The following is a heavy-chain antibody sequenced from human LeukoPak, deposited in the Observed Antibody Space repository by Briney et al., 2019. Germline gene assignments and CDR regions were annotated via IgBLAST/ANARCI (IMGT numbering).Heavy chain of an antibody. CDR3: ARGSRGYSGYRPRCYFDY. J-gene: IGHJ4*02. V-gene: IGHV4-59*01. Sequence: SETLSLTCTVSGGSISSYYWSWIRQPPGKGLEWIGYIYYSGSTNYNPSLKSRVTISVDTSKNQFSLKLSSVTAADTAVYYCARGSRGYSGYRPRCYFDYWGQGTLVTVSS. CDR1: GGSISSYY. D-gene: IGHD5-12*01. CDR2: IYYSGST.